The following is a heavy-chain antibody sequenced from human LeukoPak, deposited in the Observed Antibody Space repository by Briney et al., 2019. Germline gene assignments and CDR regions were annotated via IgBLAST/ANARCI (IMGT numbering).Heavy chain of an antibody. D-gene: IGHD6-19*01. J-gene: IGHJ4*02. CDR3: AKDRVAVAGDLDY. V-gene: IGHV3-23*01. CDR1: GFTFSSYG. Sequence: GGTLRLSCAASGFTFSSYGMSWVRQAPGKGLEWVSVISGSGDRTYYADSVKGRFTISRDNSKNTLYLQMNSLRAEDTAVYYCAKDRVAVAGDLDYWGQGTLVTVSS. CDR2: ISGSGDRT.